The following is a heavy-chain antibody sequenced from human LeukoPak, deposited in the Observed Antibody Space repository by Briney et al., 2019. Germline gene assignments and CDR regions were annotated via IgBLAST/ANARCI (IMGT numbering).Heavy chain of an antibody. V-gene: IGHV4-34*01. J-gene: IGHJ5*02. CDR1: GGSFSGYY. Sequence: PSETLSLTCAVYGGSFSGYYWSWIRQPPGKGLEWIGEINHSGSTNYNPSLKSRVTISVDTSKNQFSLKLSSVTAADTAVYYCARGLGMITFGGVIVLNWFDPWGQETLVTVSS. CDR2: INHSGST. D-gene: IGHD3-16*02. CDR3: ARGLGMITFGGVIVLNWFDP.